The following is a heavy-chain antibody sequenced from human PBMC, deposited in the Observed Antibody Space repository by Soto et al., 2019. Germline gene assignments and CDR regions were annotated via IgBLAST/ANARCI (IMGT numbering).Heavy chain of an antibody. CDR1: GYIFTSYG. D-gene: IGHD3-10*01. CDR3: ARDRAGVPDY. V-gene: IGHV1-18*01. Sequence: QVQLVQTGVEVKKPGASVKVSCKASGYIFTSYGISWVRQAPGQGLEWMGWNSAHNGNRKYAQKPQGRVTMTTDPCTRTPYMELRSLRSDATAVYYCARDRAGVPDYWGQGTLVTVSS. CDR2: NSAHNGNR. J-gene: IGHJ4*02.